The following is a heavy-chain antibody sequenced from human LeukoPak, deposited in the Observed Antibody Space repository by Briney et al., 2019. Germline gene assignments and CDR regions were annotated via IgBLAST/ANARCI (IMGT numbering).Heavy chain of an antibody. CDR1: GGSVSSGSYY. J-gene: IGHJ5*02. Sequence: SETLSLTCTVSGGSVSSGSYYWSWIRQPPGKGLEWIGYIYYSGSTNYNPSLKSRVTISVDTSKNQFSLKLSSVTAADTAVYYCASLHDYGDYRDWFDPWGQGTLVTVSS. D-gene: IGHD4-17*01. V-gene: IGHV4-61*01. CDR2: IYYSGST. CDR3: ASLHDYGDYRDWFDP.